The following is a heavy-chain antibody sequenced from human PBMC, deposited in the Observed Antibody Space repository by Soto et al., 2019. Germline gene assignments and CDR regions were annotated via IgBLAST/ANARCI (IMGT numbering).Heavy chain of an antibody. J-gene: IGHJ6*01. CDR2: ISGSDGST. CDR1: GFTFNNYA. V-gene: IGHV3-23*01. D-gene: IGHD2-8*02. Sequence: EVQLLESGGGLVQPGGSLRLSCAASGFTFNNYAMTWVRQAPGKGLEWVSTISGSDGSTYYADSAKGRLTISRDNSKNALYLQMSSLRAEDTALYYCVKDWTGDTCPCMDVWGQGTTVTVSS. CDR3: VKDWTGDTCPCMDV.